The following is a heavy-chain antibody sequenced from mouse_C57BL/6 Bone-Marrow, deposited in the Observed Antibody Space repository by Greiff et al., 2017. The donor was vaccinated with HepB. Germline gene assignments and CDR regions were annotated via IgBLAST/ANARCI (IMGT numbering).Heavy chain of an antibody. V-gene: IGHV1-81*01. D-gene: IGHD1-1*02. Sequence: VQLQQPGAELVKPGASVKMSCKASGYTFTSYGISWVKQRTGQGLEWIGEIYPRSGNTYYNEKFKGKATLTADKSSSTAYMELRSLTSEDSAVYFSARCPLCLYAMDYWGQGTSVTVSS. CDR1: GYTFTSYG. J-gene: IGHJ4*01. CDR3: ARCPLCLYAMDY. CDR2: IYPRSGNT.